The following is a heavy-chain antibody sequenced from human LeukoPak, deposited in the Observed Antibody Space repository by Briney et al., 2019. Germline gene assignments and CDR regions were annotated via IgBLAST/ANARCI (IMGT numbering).Heavy chain of an antibody. J-gene: IGHJ4*02. CDR2: ISISNNSI. CDR1: GFTFSYYS. D-gene: IGHD4-17*01. V-gene: IGHV3-48*01. Sequence: PGGSLRLSCAASGFTFSYYSFNWVRQAPGKGLEWIAYISISNNSIYYADSVKGRFTISRDNAKNSLYLQMNSLRVEDTAVYYCARETIYGDKVIDHWGQGTPVTVSS. CDR3: ARETIYGDKVIDH.